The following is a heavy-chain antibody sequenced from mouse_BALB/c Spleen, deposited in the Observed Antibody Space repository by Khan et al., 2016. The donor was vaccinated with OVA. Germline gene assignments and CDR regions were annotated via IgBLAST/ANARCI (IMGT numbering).Heavy chain of an antibody. CDR2: INPTNGGS. CDR1: GYTFTSYY. J-gene: IGHJ3*01. CDR3: ARSGYGNPFAY. Sequence: QVQLQQPGAELVKPGASVKISCKASGYTFTSYYIYWVKQRPGQGLEWIGGINPTNGGSHFNEKFKNKATLTEDTSSSTAYMQLSSLTYEDSAVYYWARSGYGNPFAYWGQGTLVTVSA. D-gene: IGHD2-1*01. V-gene: IGHV1S81*02.